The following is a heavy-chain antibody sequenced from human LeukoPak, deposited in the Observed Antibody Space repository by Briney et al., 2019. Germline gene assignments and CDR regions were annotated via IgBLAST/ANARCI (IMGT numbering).Heavy chain of an antibody. CDR1: GFTFSGSA. J-gene: IGHJ4*02. CDR2: IRSKANSYAT. D-gene: IGHD3-16*02. V-gene: IGHV3-73*01. CDR3: TRNYDYVWGSYRSGSND. Sequence: GGSLRLSCAASGFTFSGSAMQWVRQASGKGLEGVGRIRSKANSYATAYAASVKGRFTISRDDSKNTAYLQMNSLKTEDTAVYYCTRNYDYVWGSYRSGSNDWGQGTLVTVSS.